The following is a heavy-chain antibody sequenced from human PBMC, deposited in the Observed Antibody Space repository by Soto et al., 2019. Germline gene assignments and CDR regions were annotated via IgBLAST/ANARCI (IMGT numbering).Heavy chain of an antibody. Sequence: EVQLVESGGGLVQPGGSLRLSCAASGFTFRDYGMKWIREAPGKGLEWLSYISSSGRTIYYAESIRGRFSISRDNAKNLVYLQMDSLRDEDTAVYFCADDEDGDSDFDSWGQGTLVTVSS. V-gene: IGHV3-48*02. CDR3: ADDEDGDSDFDS. D-gene: IGHD3-10*01. J-gene: IGHJ4*02. CDR1: GFTFRDYG. CDR2: ISSSGRTI.